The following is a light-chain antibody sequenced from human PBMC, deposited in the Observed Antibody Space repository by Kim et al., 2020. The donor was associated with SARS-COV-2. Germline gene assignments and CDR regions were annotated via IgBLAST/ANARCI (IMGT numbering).Light chain of an antibody. CDR3: NSRDSSGNHLVV. J-gene: IGLJ2*01. V-gene: IGLV3-19*01. Sequence: LGQTVRITCQGDSLRSYYASWYQQKPGQAPVLVIYGKNNRPSGIPDRFPGSSSGNTASLTITGAQAEDEADYYCNSRDSSGNHLVVFGGGTQLTVL. CDR2: GKN. CDR1: SLRSYY.